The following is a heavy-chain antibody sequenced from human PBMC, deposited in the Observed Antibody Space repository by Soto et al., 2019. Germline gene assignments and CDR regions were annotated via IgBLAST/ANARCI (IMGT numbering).Heavy chain of an antibody. CDR2: ISRSGSTI. CDR1: GFTFSTYE. D-gene: IGHD6-6*01. J-gene: IGHJ2*01. CDR3: ARDFRAARPGWYFDL. Sequence: GGSLRLSCAASGFTFSTYEMNWVRQAPGKGLEWVSYISRSGSTIYYADSVKGRFTISRDNAENSLSLQMNSLRAEDTAVYYCARDFRAARPGWYFDLWGRGTLVTVSS. V-gene: IGHV3-48*03.